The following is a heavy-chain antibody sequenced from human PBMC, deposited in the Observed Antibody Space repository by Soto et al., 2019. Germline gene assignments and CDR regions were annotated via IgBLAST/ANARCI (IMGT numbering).Heavy chain of an antibody. Sequence: HPGGSLRLSCAASGFTFSSYSMKWVRQPPGNGLEWVAVISYDGSNKYYADSVKGRFTIYRDNSKNTLYLQMNSLRAEDTAVYYCANRAVVPAALYYYRMDVWGQGITVTVSS. V-gene: IGHV3-30*18. D-gene: IGHD2-2*01. CDR3: ANRAVVPAALYYYRMDV. CDR1: GFTFSSYS. J-gene: IGHJ6*02. CDR2: ISYDGSNK.